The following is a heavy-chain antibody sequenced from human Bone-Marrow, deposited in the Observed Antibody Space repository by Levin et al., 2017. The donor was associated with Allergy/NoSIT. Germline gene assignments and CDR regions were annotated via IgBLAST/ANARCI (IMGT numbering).Heavy chain of an antibody. CDR2: IWYDGSNK. CDR1: GFTFSSYG. J-gene: IGHJ4*02. V-gene: IGHV3-33*01. D-gene: IGHD2-2*01. CDR3: ASDLGYCSSTSCHGVDY. Sequence: GESLKISCAASGFTFSSYGMHWVRQAPGKGLEWVAVIWYDGSNKYYADSVKGRFTISRDNSKNTLYLQMNSLRAEDTAVYYCASDLGYCSSTSCHGVDYWGQGTLVTVSS.